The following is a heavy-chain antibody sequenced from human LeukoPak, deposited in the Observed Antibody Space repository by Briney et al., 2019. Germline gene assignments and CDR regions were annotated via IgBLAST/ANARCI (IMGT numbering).Heavy chain of an antibody. CDR1: GFTFSNYE. Sequence: GGSLRLSCAASGFTFSNYEMNWVRQAPGKGLEWVSYITNSCSTIYYANSLKGRFTISRDNAKNSLFLQMNTLRVEDTAVYYCARDPTGQGYNYGSWGYYNGQLFDFWGQGILVTVSS. CDR3: ARDPTGQGYNYGSWGYYNGQLFDF. D-gene: IGHD3-10*01. CDR2: ITNSCSTI. V-gene: IGHV3-48*03. J-gene: IGHJ4*02.